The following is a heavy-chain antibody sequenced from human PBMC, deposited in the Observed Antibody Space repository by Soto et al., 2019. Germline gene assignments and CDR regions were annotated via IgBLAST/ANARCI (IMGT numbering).Heavy chain of an antibody. D-gene: IGHD4-17*01. V-gene: IGHV1-69*01. Sequence: SGAEVKKPGSSVKVSCKASGGTFSSYAISWVRQAPGQGLEWMGGIIPIFGTANYAQKFQGRVTITADESTSTAYMELSSLRSEDTAVYYCAATMDYGDPTEWFDPWGQGTLVTVSS. CDR1: GGTFSSYA. CDR2: IIPIFGTA. CDR3: AATMDYGDPTEWFDP. J-gene: IGHJ5*02.